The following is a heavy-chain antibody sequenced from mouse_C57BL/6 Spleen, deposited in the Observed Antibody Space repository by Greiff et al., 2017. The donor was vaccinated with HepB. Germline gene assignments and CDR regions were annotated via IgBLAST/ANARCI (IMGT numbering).Heavy chain of an antibody. CDR3: AREGGYSNYAAWFAY. Sequence: EGQLKQSGPELVKPGASVKISCKASGYSFTDYNMNWVKQSNGKSLEWIGVINPNYGTTSYNQKFKGKATLTVDQSSSTAYMQLNSLTSEDYAVYYGAREGGYSNYAAWFAYWGQGTLVTVSA. CDR1: GYSFTDYN. V-gene: IGHV1-39*01. CDR2: INPNYGTT. J-gene: IGHJ3*01. D-gene: IGHD2-5*01.